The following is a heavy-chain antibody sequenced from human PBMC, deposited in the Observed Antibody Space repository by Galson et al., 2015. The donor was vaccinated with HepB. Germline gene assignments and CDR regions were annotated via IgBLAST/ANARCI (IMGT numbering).Heavy chain of an antibody. CDR1: GGTFSSYA. Sequence: SVKVSCKASGGTFSSYAISWVRQAPGQGLEWMGGIIPIFGTANYAQKFQGRVTITADESTSTAYMELSSLRSEDTAVYYCARVRHGHYSKGGIPSPYYYYMDVWGKGTTVTVSS. CDR2: IIPIFGTA. D-gene: IGHD4-11*01. CDR3: ARVRHGHYSKGGIPSPYYYYMDV. J-gene: IGHJ6*03. V-gene: IGHV1-69*13.